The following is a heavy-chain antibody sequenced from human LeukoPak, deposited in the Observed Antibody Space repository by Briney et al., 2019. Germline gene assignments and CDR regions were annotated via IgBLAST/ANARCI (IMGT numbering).Heavy chain of an antibody. CDR1: GGSFSGYY. J-gene: IGHJ4*02. V-gene: IGHV4-34*01. CDR2: INHSGST. Sequence: SETLSLTCAVYGGSFSGYYWSWIRQPPGKGLEWIGEINHSGSTNYNPSFKSRVTMSVDTSNNQFSLKLTSVTAADTAVYYCARDRYYYDSSARYFDYWGQGTLVTVSS. CDR3: ARDRYYYDSSARYFDY. D-gene: IGHD3-22*01.